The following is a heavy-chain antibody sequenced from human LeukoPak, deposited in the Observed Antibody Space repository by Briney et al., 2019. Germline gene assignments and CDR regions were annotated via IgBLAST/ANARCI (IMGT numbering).Heavy chain of an antibody. Sequence: GGSMRLACAAYGFTFSSYAMSWVSHAPGEGLEWVSAISGSGGHTYYAGSVKGRFTISIDKSKNTLYLKMNSLRAEDTAVYYCAKKKSELRGFDYWGQGTLVTVSS. D-gene: IGHD1-7*01. J-gene: IGHJ4*02. V-gene: IGHV3-23*01. CDR2: ISGSGGHT. CDR1: GFTFSSYA. CDR3: AKKKSELRGFDY.